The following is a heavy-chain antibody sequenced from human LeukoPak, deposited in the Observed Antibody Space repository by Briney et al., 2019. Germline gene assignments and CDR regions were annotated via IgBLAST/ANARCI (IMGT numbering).Heavy chain of an antibody. CDR2: IYYSGST. J-gene: IGHJ6*03. CDR3: ARVVPPRRVTTYYYYMDV. Sequence: PSETLSLTCTVSGGSISSSSYYWGWIRQPPGKGLEWIGSIYYSGSTYYNPSLKSRVTISVDTSKNQFSLKLSSVTAADTAVYYCARVVPPRRVTTYYYYMDVWGKGTTVTVSS. CDR1: GGSISSSSYY. D-gene: IGHD4-17*01. V-gene: IGHV4-39*01.